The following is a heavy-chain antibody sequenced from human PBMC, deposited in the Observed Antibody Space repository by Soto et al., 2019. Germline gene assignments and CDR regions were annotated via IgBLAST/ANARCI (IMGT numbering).Heavy chain of an antibody. V-gene: IGHV5-10-1*01. CDR1: GYSFTSYW. Sequence: GESLKISCKGSGYSFTSYWISWVRQMPGKGLEWMGRIDPSDSYTNYSPSFQGHVTISADKSISTAHLQWSSLKASDTAMYYCARGGGRHYYYYGMDVWGQGTTVTVSS. J-gene: IGHJ6*02. CDR2: IDPSDSYT. CDR3: ARGGGRHYYYYGMDV. D-gene: IGHD6-25*01.